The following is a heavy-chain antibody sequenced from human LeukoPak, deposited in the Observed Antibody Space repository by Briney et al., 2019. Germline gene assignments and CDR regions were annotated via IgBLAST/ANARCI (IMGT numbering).Heavy chain of an antibody. V-gene: IGHV4-4*07. CDR2: IYTSGST. CDR3: ARDLRYYDILTGYYADAFDI. Sequence: SETLSLTCADYGGSFSGYYWSWIRQPAGKRLKWIGRIYTSGSTNYNPSLKSRVTMSVDTSKNQFSLKLSSVTAADTAVYYCARDLRYYDILTGYYADAFDIWGQGTMVTVSS. CDR1: GGSFSGYY. J-gene: IGHJ3*02. D-gene: IGHD3-9*01.